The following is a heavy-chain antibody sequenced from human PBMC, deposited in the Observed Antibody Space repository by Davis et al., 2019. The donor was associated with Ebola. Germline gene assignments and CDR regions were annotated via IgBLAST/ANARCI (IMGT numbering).Heavy chain of an antibody. D-gene: IGHD3-3*01. CDR2: INWDGGST. Sequence: GESLKISCAGSGFTFDDYGMNWVRHAPGKGLEWVSGINWDGGSTGYADSVKGRFTISRDNAKNSLYLQMNSLRAEDTAVYYCAREAYYDFWSGYPPLRFDPWGQGTLVTVSS. V-gene: IGHV3-20*04. J-gene: IGHJ5*02. CDR3: AREAYYDFWSGYPPLRFDP. CDR1: GFTFDDYG.